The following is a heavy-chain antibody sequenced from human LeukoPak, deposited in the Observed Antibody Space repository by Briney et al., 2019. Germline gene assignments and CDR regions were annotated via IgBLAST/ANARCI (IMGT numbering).Heavy chain of an antibody. CDR3: ARDQRGIAAAGIDY. CDR2: IYSGGST. D-gene: IGHD6-13*01. Sequence: PGGSLRLSCAASGFTVSSNYMSWVRQAPGKGLEWVSVIYSGGSTYYADSVKGRFTISRDNSKNTLYLQMNSLRAEDTAVYYCARDQRGIAAAGIDYWGQGTLVTVSS. CDR1: GFTVSSNY. V-gene: IGHV3-66*01. J-gene: IGHJ4*02.